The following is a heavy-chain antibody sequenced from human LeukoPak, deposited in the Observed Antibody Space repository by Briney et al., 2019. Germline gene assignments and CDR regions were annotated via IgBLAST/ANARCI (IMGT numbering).Heavy chain of an antibody. V-gene: IGHV1-69*06. D-gene: IGHD7-27*01. CDR3: AREGPYWGASDAFDI. CDR1: GGTFSSYA. Sequence: ASVKVSCKASGGTFSSYAISWVRQAPGQGLEWMGGIIPIFGTANYAQKFQGRVTITADKSTSTAYMELSSLRSEDTAVYYCAREGPYWGASDAFDIWGQGTMVTVSS. J-gene: IGHJ3*02. CDR2: IIPIFGTA.